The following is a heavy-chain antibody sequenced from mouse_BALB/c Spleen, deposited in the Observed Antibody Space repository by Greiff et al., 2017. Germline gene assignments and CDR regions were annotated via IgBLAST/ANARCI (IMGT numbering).Heavy chain of an antibody. J-gene: IGHJ1*01. CDR3: TRHPIYDGYYWYFDV. CDR1: GYTFTSYW. V-gene: IGHV1S22*01. CDR2: IYPGSGST. D-gene: IGHD2-3*01. Sequence: LQQPGSELVRPGASVKLSCKASGYTFTSYWMHWVKQRPGQGLEWIGNIYPGSGSTNYDEKFKSKATLTVDTSSSTAYMQLSSLTSEDSAVYYCTRHPIYDGYYWYFDVWGAGTTVTVSS.